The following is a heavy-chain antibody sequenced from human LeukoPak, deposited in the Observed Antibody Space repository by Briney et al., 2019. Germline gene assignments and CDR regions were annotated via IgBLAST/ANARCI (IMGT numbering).Heavy chain of an antibody. CDR2: IYHSGST. CDR1: GGSISSGGYY. J-gene: IGHJ4*02. Sequence: SETLSLTCTVSGGSISSGGYYWSWIRQPPGKGLEWIGYIYHSGSTYYNPSLKSRVTISVDTSKNQFSLKLSSVTAADTAVYYCARVVWAMAYYWGQGTLVTVSS. V-gene: IGHV4-30-2*01. CDR3: ARVVWAMAYY. D-gene: IGHD3-16*01.